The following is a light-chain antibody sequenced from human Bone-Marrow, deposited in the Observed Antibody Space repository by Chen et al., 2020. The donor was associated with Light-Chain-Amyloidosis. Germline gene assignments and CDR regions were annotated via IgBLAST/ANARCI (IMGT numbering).Light chain of an antibody. CDR3: ESYQGSSQGV. V-gene: IGLV6-57*01. Sequence: NFMLTQPHSVSESPGKTVIISCTSSSGSIATNYVQGYQQRPGSSPTTVIYEDDQRPSGVPDRFSGASDRASNSAYRTITGLKTEDEGDYDCESYQGSSQGVFGGGTKLTVL. CDR2: EDD. J-gene: IGLJ3*02. CDR1: SGSIATNY.